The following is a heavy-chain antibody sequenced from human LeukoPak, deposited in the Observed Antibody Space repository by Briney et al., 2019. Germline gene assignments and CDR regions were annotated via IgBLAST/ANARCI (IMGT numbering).Heavy chain of an antibody. Sequence: GRSLGLSCSGSGFSFGDYGMHWVRQAPGKGLEWVAVIWYDGSNKYYADSVKGRFTISRDNSKNTLYLQMNSLRAEDTAVYYCARDRGGVVAPNWFDPWGQGTLVTVSS. CDR3: ARDRGGVVAPNWFDP. V-gene: IGHV3-33*01. CDR1: GFSFGDYG. D-gene: IGHD2-2*01. J-gene: IGHJ5*02. CDR2: IWYDGSNK.